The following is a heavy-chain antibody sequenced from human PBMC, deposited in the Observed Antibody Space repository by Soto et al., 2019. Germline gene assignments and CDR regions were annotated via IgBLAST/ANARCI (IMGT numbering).Heavy chain of an antibody. Sequence: PSETLSLTCTVSGGSISSYYWSWIRQPPGKGLEWIGYIYYSGSTNYNPSLKSRVTISVDTSKNQFSLKLSSVTAADTAVYYCARRGITMTFDPWGQGTLVTVSS. V-gene: IGHV4-59*08. CDR1: GGSISSYY. D-gene: IGHD3-22*01. CDR2: IYYSGST. J-gene: IGHJ5*02. CDR3: ARRGITMTFDP.